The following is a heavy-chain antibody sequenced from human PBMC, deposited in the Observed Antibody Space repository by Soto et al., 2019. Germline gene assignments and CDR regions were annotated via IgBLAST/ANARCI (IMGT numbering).Heavy chain of an antibody. J-gene: IGHJ6*02. V-gene: IGHV1-69*13. D-gene: IGHD3-9*01. CDR2: IIPIFGTA. CDR1: GGTFSSYA. Sequence: SVKVSCKASGGTFSSYAISWVRQAPGQGLEWMGGIIPIFGTANYAQKFHGRVTITADESTSTSYMELSSLRSEDTDVYYCAMDLLRDVDWSPDAADYHFGRDVWGYGTTVTVS. CDR3: AMDLLRDVDWSPDAADYHFGRDV.